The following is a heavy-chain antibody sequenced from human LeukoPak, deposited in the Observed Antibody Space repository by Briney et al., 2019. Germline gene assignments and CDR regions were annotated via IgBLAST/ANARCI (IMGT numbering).Heavy chain of an antibody. J-gene: IGHJ2*01. V-gene: IGHV3-48*02. CDR3: ARDLGDWLGWYFDL. Sequence: GGSLRLSCAASGFTFSSYSMNWVRQAPGKGLEWVSYISSSSSSTIYYADSVKGRFTISRDNAKNSLYLQMNSLRDEDTAVYYCARDLGDWLGWYFDLWAVAPWSLSPQ. D-gene: IGHD3-16*01. CDR2: ISSSSSSTI. CDR1: GFTFSSYS.